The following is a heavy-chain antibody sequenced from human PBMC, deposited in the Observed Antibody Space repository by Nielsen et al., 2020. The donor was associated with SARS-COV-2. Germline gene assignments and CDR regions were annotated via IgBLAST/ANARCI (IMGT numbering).Heavy chain of an antibody. D-gene: IGHD1-26*01. V-gene: IGHV4-4*02. Sequence: SETLSLTCAVSGGSISSSNWWSWVRQPPGKGLEWIGEIYHSGSTNYNPSLKSRVTISVGKSKNQFSLKLSSVTAADTAVYYCARVDGSYLDYWGQGTLVTVSS. J-gene: IGHJ4*02. CDR3: ARVDGSYLDY. CDR1: GGSISSSNW. CDR2: IYHSGST.